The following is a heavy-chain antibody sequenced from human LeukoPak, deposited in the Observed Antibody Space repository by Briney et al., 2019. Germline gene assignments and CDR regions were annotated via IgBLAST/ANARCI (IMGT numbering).Heavy chain of an antibody. Sequence: GGSLRLSCAASGFTFSTYAMSWVRQAPGKGLEWVSYISSSSSYIYYADSVKGRFTISRDNAKNSLFLQMNSLTAEDTAVYDCARVSLGYSYGYGMDVWGQGTTVTVS. J-gene: IGHJ6*02. D-gene: IGHD5-18*01. CDR2: ISSSSSYI. CDR1: GFTFSTYA. V-gene: IGHV3-21*01. CDR3: ARVSLGYSYGYGMDV.